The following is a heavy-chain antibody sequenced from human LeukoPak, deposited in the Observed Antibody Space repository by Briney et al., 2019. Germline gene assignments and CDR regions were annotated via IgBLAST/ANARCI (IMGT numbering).Heavy chain of an antibody. V-gene: IGHV3-64*01. CDR3: ARDREAAATPDGFDP. CDR1: GFTFSSYA. J-gene: IGHJ5*02. Sequence: PGGSLRLSCAASGFTFSSYAMHWVRQAPGKGLEYVSAISSNGGSTYYANSVKGRFAISRDNSKNTLYLQMGSLRAEDMAVYYCARDREAAATPDGFDPWGQGTLVTVSS. CDR2: ISSNGGST. D-gene: IGHD2-15*01.